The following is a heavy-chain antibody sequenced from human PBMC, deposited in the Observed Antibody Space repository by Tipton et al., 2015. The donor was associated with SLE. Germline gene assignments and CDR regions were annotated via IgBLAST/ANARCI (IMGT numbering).Heavy chain of an antibody. Sequence: SLRLSCVASGFRSLFPDYGMYWVRQTPGKGLEWVAVIWYDGSNKNYVDSAKGRFIITKDDSKSTLYLQMNSLTVDDTGLYFCARARGILGGSGWYLELWGRGTLVTVSS. J-gene: IGHJ2*01. CDR3: ARARGILGGSGWYLEL. D-gene: IGHD2-15*01. V-gene: IGHV3-33*07. CDR2: IWYDGSNK. CDR1: GFRSLFPDYG.